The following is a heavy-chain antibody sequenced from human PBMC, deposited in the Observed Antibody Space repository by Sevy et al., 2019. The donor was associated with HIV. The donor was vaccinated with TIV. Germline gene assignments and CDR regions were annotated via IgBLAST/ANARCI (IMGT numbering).Heavy chain of an antibody. CDR1: GFIFGSYS. CDR3: VRGLRVQVWSYFEY. Sequence: SLRLSCAASGFIFGSYSMNWVRQAPGKGLEWVSYIDTRTGDIYYADSVKGRFTTSSDNAKNTLYLQMISLTAEDTAVYFCVRGLRVQVWSYFEYWGQGSLVTVSS. V-gene: IGHV3-48*01. CDR2: IDTRTGDI. J-gene: IGHJ4*02. D-gene: IGHD5-18*01.